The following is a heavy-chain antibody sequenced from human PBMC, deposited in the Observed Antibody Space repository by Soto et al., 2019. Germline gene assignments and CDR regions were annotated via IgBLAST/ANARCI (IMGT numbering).Heavy chain of an antibody. CDR3: AKAAYSNYEDNWFDP. D-gene: IGHD4-4*01. CDR2: ISWNSDST. Sequence: GGSLRLSCAASGFTFNDFAMHWVRQVPGKGLEWVSSISWNSDSTGYADSVKGRFTISRDNAKNSLYLQVNSLRTEDTALYYCAKAAYSNYEDNWFDPWGQGTLVTVSS. J-gene: IGHJ5*02. CDR1: GFTFNDFA. V-gene: IGHV3-9*01.